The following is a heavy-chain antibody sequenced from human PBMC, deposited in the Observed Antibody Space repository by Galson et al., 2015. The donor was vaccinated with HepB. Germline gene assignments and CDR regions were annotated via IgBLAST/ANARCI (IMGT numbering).Heavy chain of an antibody. D-gene: IGHD3-3*01. CDR2: INTNTGNS. CDR3: ARRLRITIFGVDKDYYSDY. CDR1: GYTFTDYA. V-gene: IGHV7-4-1*02. J-gene: IGHJ4*02. Sequence: SVKVSSKASGYTFTDYAINWVRQAPGKGLEWMGWINTNTGNSMYAQGFSGRFVFSLDTSVTTALLQISSLKAEDTAVYYCARRLRITIFGVDKDYYSDYWGQGTLVTVSS.